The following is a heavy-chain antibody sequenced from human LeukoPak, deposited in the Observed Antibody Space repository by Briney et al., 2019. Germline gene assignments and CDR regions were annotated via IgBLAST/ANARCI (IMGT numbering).Heavy chain of an antibody. D-gene: IGHD4-17*01. CDR1: GLTFSNYA. CDR2: ISYDGSNK. J-gene: IGHJ4*02. V-gene: IGHV3-30*04. CDR3: ASSAVTTEDTVDC. Sequence: PGGSLRLSCAASGLTFSNYAMHWVRQAPGKGLEWVAVISYDGSNKYYADSLQGRFTISRDNSKNTLYLQMNCQSSEDTAVYYCASSAVTTEDTVDCWGQGTLVTVSS.